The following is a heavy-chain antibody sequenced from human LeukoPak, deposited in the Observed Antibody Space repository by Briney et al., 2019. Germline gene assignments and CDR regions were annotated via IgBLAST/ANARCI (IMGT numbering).Heavy chain of an antibody. CDR3: SRDLLMYYSGSGEST. CDR2: INPHSGAT. J-gene: IGHJ5*02. V-gene: IGHV1-2*02. Sequence: VASVKVSCKASGCTFTGYYIHWVRQAPGQGPEWMGWINPHSGATNYAQKFQGRVTMTRDTSISTAFMELSSLRSDDTAMYYCSRDLLMYYSGSGESTWGQGTQVTVSS. CDR1: GCTFTGYY. D-gene: IGHD3-10*01.